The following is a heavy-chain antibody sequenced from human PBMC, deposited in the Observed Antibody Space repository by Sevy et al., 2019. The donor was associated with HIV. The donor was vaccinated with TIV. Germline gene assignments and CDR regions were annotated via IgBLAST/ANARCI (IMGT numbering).Heavy chain of an antibody. CDR1: GFTVSSNY. CDR2: IYSGGST. D-gene: IGHD4-17*01. CDR3: ARAYPDYGDVGWFDP. J-gene: IGHJ5*02. V-gene: IGHV3-53*04. Sequence: GGSLRLSCAASGFTVSSNYMSWVRQAPGKGLEWVSVIYSGGSTYYADSVKGRFTISRHNSKNTLYLQMNSLRAEDTAVYYCARAYPDYGDVGWFDPWGQGTLVTVSS.